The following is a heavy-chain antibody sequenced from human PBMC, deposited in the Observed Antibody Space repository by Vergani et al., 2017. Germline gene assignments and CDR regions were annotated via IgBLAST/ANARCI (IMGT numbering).Heavy chain of an antibody. CDR1: GGTFSSYA. J-gene: IGHJ5*02. V-gene: IGHV1-69*01. CDR2: IIPIFGTA. CDR3: ARENCSSTSCYPYWFDP. Sequence: QVQLVQSGAEVKKPGSSVKVSCKASGGTFSSYAISWVRQAPGQGLEWMGGIIPIFGTANYAQKFQGRVTITADESTSTAYMALSSLRSEDTAVYYCARENCSSTSCYPYWFDPWGQGTLVTVSS. D-gene: IGHD2-2*01.